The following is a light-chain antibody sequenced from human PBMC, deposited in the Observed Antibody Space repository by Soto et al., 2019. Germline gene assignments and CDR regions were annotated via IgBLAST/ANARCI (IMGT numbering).Light chain of an antibody. V-gene: IGKV1-5*03. J-gene: IGKJ1*01. CDR1: QTISSW. CDR3: QHYNSYSEA. CDR2: KAS. Sequence: DSQMTQSPSTLSASVGDRVTITCRASQTISSWLVWYQQKPGKAPKLLIYKASTLKSGVPSRFSGSGSGTEFTLTISSLQPDDFATYYCQHYNSYSEAFGQGTKVDIK.